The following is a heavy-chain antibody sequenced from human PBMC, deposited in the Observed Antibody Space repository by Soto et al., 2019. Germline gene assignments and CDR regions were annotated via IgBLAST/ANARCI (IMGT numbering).Heavy chain of an antibody. J-gene: IGHJ6*02. D-gene: IGHD6-6*01. V-gene: IGHV1-46*01. CDR1: GYTFTSYY. CDR2: INPSGGST. Sequence: ASVKGSCKASGYTFTSYYMHWVRQAPGQGLEWMGIINPSGGSTSYAQKFQGRVTMTRDTSTSTVYMELSSLRSEDTAVYYCARGEGDSSSFPYYYYYGMDVWGQGTTVTVSS. CDR3: ARGEGDSSSFPYYYYYGMDV.